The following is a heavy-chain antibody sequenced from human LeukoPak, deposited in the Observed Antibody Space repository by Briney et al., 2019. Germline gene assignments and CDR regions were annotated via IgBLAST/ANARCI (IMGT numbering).Heavy chain of an antibody. D-gene: IGHD3-22*01. J-gene: IGHJ3*02. CDR1: GYSFTSYW. V-gene: IGHV5-51*01. Sequence: GESLKISCNGSGYSFTSYWIGWVRQMPGKGLEWMGIIYPGDSDTRYSPSFQGQVTISADKSISTAYLQWSSLKASDTAMYYCARHQGYYDSSGYVASSATDAFDIWGQGTMVTVSS. CDR3: ARHQGYYDSSGYVASSATDAFDI. CDR2: IYPGDSDT.